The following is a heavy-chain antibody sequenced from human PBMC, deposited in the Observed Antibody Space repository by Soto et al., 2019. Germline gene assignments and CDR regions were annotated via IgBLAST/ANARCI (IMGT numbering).Heavy chain of an antibody. Sequence: SETLSLTCTVSGGSVSSGTYYWSWIRQPPGKGLEWIGYIYDSGNTNSNPSLASRVTVSVDTSKNQFSLKLSSVTAADTALYYCASGSSASAYIDSWGQGTLVTVS. D-gene: IGHD6-13*01. CDR3: ASGSSASAYIDS. CDR1: GGSVSSGTYY. V-gene: IGHV4-61*01. CDR2: IYDSGNT. J-gene: IGHJ4*02.